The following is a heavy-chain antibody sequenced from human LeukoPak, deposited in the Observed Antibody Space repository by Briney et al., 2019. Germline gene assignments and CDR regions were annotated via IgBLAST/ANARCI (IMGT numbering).Heavy chain of an antibody. CDR3: ATLTGGDDAFDI. V-gene: IGHV4-59*01. CDR2: IFYTGST. CDR1: GGSISSYY. J-gene: IGHJ3*02. D-gene: IGHD4-23*01. Sequence: PSETLSLTCSVSGGSISSYYWSWIRQPPGKGLEWIGYIFYTGSTNYNPSLKSRVTISVLTSKNRFSLKLSSVTAADTAVYYCATLTGGDDAFDIWGQGAMVTVSS.